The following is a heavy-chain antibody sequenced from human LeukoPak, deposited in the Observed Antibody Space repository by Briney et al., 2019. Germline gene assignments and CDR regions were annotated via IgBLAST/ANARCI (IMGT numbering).Heavy chain of an antibody. CDR1: GGSFSGYY. D-gene: IGHD2-21*01. CDR3: ARVTYSIFDY. V-gene: IGHV4-34*01. J-gene: IGHJ4*02. CDR2: INHSGST. Sequence: SETLSLTCAVYGGSFSGYYWSWIRQPPGKGLEWIGEINHSGSTNYNPSLTSRVTISVDTSKNPFSLKLSSVTAADTAVYYCARVTYSIFDYWGQGTLVTVSS.